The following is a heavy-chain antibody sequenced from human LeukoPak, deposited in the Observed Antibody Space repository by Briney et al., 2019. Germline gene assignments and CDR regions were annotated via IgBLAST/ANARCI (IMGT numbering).Heavy chain of an antibody. CDR1: GFTFSSYA. J-gene: IGHJ4*02. CDR2: ISYDGSSK. CDR3: AAYCSSTSCYVGY. V-gene: IGHV3-30-3*01. D-gene: IGHD2-2*01. Sequence: GGSLRLSCAASGFTFSSYAMHWVRQAPGKGPEWVAVISYDGSSKYYADSVKGRFTISRDNSKNTLYLQMNSLRAEDTAVYYCAAYCSSTSCYVGYWGQGTLVTVSS.